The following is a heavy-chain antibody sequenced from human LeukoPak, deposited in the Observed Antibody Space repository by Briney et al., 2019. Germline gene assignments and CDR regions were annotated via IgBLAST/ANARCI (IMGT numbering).Heavy chain of an antibody. Sequence: GASVKVSCKASGYTFTGYYMHWVRQAPGQGLEWMGWINPNSGGTNYAQKFQGGVTMTRDTSISTAYMELSRLRSDDTAVYYCARQPLFGVVIIEPFDYWGQGTLVTVSS. J-gene: IGHJ4*02. D-gene: IGHD3-3*01. CDR3: ARQPLFGVVIIEPFDY. CDR1: GYTFTGYY. CDR2: INPNSGGT. V-gene: IGHV1-2*02.